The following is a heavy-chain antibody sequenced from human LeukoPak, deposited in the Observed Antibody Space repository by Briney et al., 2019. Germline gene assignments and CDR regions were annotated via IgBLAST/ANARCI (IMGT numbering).Heavy chain of an antibody. J-gene: IGHJ3*02. Sequence: SETLSLTCAVYGGSFSGYYWSWIRQPPGKGLEWIGEINHSGSTNYNPSLKSRVTISVDTSKNQFSLKLSSVTAADTAVYYCASSIVVTAEDAFDIWGQGTMVTVSS. CDR2: INHSGST. V-gene: IGHV4-34*01. D-gene: IGHD2-15*01. CDR3: ASSIVVTAEDAFDI. CDR1: GGSFSGYY.